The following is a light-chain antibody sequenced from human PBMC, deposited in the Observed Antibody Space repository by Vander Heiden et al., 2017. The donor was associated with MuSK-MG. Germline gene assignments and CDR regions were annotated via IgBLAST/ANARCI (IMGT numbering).Light chain of an antibody. Sequence: VLPLPPSAYGPPGQGFTISCSGSSSNIGSNTVNWNQQPPGTAPKLLIYSNNQRHAGVPDRFSGSKSGTSASLAISGLQSEDEADYYCAAWDDSLNGWVFGGGTKLTVL. CDR2: SNN. CDR3: AAWDDSLNGWV. J-gene: IGLJ3*02. CDR1: SSNIGSNT. V-gene: IGLV1-44*01.